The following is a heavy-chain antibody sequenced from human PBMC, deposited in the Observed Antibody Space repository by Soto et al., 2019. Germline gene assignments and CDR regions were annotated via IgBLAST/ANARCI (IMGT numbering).Heavy chain of an antibody. CDR3: ARESKSMVREVSYVTYYYMDV. J-gene: IGHJ6*03. V-gene: IGHV4-59*01. CDR1: GGYISSYY. Sequence: SETLSLTCTVSGGYISSYYWSWIRQPPGKGLEWFGYIYYSGSTNYNPSLKSRVTISVDTSKNQFSLKLSSVTAADTAVYYCARESKSMVREVSYVTYYYMDVWGKGTTVTVSS. CDR2: IYYSGST. D-gene: IGHD3-10*01.